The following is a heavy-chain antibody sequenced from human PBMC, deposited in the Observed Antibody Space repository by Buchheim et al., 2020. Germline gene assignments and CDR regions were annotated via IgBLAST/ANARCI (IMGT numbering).Heavy chain of an antibody. Sequence: QVQLQQWGAGLLKPSETLSLTCAVYGGSFSGYYWSWIRQPPGKGLEWIGEINHSGSTNYNPSLKSRVTISVDTSKNQFSLKLSSVTAADTAVYYCARRRGGYCSGGSCYSQIYYYYGMDVWGQGTT. CDR1: GGSFSGYY. CDR2: INHSGST. CDR3: ARRRGGYCSGGSCYSQIYYYYGMDV. V-gene: IGHV4-34*01. J-gene: IGHJ6*02. D-gene: IGHD2-15*01.